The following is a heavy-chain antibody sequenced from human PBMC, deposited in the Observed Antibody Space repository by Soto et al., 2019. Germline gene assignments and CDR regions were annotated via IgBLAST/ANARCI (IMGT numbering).Heavy chain of an antibody. J-gene: IGHJ6*02. V-gene: IGHV1-69*13. CDR1: GGTFSSYA. CDR2: IIPIFGTA. Sequence: SVKVSCKASGGTFSSYAISWVRQAPGQGLEWMGGIIPIFGTANYAQKFQGRVTITADESTSTAYMELSSLRSEDTAVYYCARGEQAAVADYYYSYGMDVWGQGTMVTVSS. CDR3: ARGEQAAVADYYYSYGMDV. D-gene: IGHD6-19*01.